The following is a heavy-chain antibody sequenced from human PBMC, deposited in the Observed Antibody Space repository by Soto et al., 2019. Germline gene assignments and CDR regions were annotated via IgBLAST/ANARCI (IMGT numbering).Heavy chain of an antibody. V-gene: IGHV5-51*01. Sequence: PGESLKISCKGSGYTFTSHWIGWVRQMPGKGLEWMGIIFPGDSDTRYSPSFQGQVTISAGKSINTAYLQWSSLKASDTAMYFCVRHGAYFDYWGQGTLVTVSS. J-gene: IGHJ4*02. CDR1: GYTFTSHW. D-gene: IGHD3-16*01. CDR2: IFPGDSDT. CDR3: VRHGAYFDY.